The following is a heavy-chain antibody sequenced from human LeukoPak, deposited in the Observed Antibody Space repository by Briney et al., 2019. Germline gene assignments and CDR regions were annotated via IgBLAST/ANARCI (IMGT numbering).Heavy chain of an antibody. CDR2: ISYDGSNK. CDR1: GFTFSSYG. J-gene: IGHJ6*02. Sequence: PGRSLRLSCAASGFTFSSYGMHWVRQAPGKGLEWVAVISYDGSNKYYADSVKGRFTISRDNSKNTLYLQMNSLRAEDTALYYCARGHFGLDVWGQGTTVIVSS. V-gene: IGHV3-30*03. CDR3: ARGHFGLDV.